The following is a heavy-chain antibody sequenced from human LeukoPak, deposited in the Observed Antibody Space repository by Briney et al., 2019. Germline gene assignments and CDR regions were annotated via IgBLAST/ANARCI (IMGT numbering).Heavy chain of an antibody. CDR3: ARQIPYSSGWYY. V-gene: IGHV5-10-1*01. CDR2: IDPSDSYT. Sequence: GESLRISCKGSGYSFTSYWISWVRQMPGKGLEWMGRIDPSDSYTNYSPSLQGHVTISADKSISTAYLQWSSLKALDTAMYYCARQIPYSSGWYYWGQGTLVTVSS. D-gene: IGHD6-19*01. CDR1: GYSFTSYW. J-gene: IGHJ4*02.